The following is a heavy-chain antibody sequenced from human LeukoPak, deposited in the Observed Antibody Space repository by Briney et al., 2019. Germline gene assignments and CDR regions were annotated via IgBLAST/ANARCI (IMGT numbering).Heavy chain of an antibody. Sequence: ASVKVSCKASGYTLTSYDINWVRQATGQGLEWMGWMNPNSGNTGYAQKFQGRVTMTRNTSISTAYMELSSLRSEDTAVYYCARDYVWGSYRFDAFDIWGQGTMVTVSS. CDR3: ARDYVWGSYRFDAFDI. J-gene: IGHJ3*02. D-gene: IGHD3-16*02. CDR2: MNPNSGNT. V-gene: IGHV1-8*01. CDR1: GYTLTSYD.